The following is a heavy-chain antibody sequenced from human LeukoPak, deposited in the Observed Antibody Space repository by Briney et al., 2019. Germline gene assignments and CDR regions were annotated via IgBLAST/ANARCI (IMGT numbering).Heavy chain of an antibody. Sequence: SETLSLTCTVSGGSISSYYWSWLRQPPGKGLEWIGYIYYSGSTNYNPSLKSRVTISVDKSKNQFSLKLSSVTAADTAVYYCATGYYDSSGYYPPDAFDIWGQGTMVTVSS. CDR3: ATGYYDSSGYYPPDAFDI. CDR2: IYYSGST. CDR1: GGSISSYY. J-gene: IGHJ3*02. D-gene: IGHD3-22*01. V-gene: IGHV4-59*01.